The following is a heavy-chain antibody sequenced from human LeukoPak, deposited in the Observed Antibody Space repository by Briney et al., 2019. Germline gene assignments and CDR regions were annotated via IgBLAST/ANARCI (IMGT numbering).Heavy chain of an antibody. CDR3: TTVQWVHTGGFDY. J-gene: IGHJ4*02. V-gene: IGHV3-15*01. Sequence: AGSLRLSCAASGFTFSNAWMSWVRQAPGKGLEWVGRIKSKTDGGTTDYAAPVKGRFTISRDDSKNTLYLQMNSLKTEDTAVYYCTTVQWVHTGGFDYWGQGTLVTVSS. CDR2: IKSKTDGGTT. D-gene: IGHD2-8*02. CDR1: GFTFSNAW.